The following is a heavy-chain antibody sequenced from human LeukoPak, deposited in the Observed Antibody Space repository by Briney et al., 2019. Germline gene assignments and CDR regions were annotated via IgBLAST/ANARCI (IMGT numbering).Heavy chain of an antibody. CDR1: IGSICGYN. CDR3: ARDYDYGDLGGWFDP. J-gene: IGHJ5*02. CDR2: IYYSETS. Sequence: SGTLSLTCTVSIGSICGYNWRWIPPPPGQGREGFVYIYYSETSNYNPSLKSRITISLDTSKNQFSLKLSSVTAADTAVYYCARDYDYGDLGGWFDPWGEGTLVTVSS. V-gene: IGHV4-59*01. D-gene: IGHD4-17*01.